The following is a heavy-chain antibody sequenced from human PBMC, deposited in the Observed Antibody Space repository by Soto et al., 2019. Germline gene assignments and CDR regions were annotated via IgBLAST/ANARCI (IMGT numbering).Heavy chain of an antibody. Sequence: EVQLVESGGGLLKPGGSLRLSCAGSGFSFGSYSMHWVRQAPGKGLEWVSSITSKSYYIYYADSVKGRLTISRDNAQKSLFLQMDSLRDEDTAVYYCVRGGLGDYGSGSSWANHYDYMGVWAKGTTVNVSS. CDR1: GFSFGSYS. CDR2: ITSKSYYI. J-gene: IGHJ6*03. CDR3: VRGGLGDYGSGSSWANHYDYMGV. D-gene: IGHD6-13*01. V-gene: IGHV3-21*01.